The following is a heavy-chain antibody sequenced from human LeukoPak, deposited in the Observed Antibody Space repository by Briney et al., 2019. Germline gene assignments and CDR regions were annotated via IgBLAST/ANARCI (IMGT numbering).Heavy chain of an antibody. CDR3: AKYSSSWYYFDY. Sequence: ASVKVSCKASGYTFTGYYMHWVRQAPGQGLEWMGWINPNSGGTNYAQKFQGRVTMTRDTSISTAYMEPSRLRSDDTAVYYCAKYSSSWYYFDYWGQGTLVTVSS. J-gene: IGHJ4*02. D-gene: IGHD6-13*01. CDR1: GYTFTGYY. CDR2: INPNSGGT. V-gene: IGHV1-2*02.